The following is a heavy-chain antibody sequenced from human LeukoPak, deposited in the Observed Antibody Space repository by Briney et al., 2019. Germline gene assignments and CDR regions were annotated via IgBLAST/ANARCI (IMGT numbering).Heavy chain of an antibody. D-gene: IGHD6-19*01. CDR2: MNPNSGNT. J-gene: IGHJ6*03. CDR3: ARGEYQWLTQNYYYYYMDV. CDR1: GYTFTSYD. Sequence: ASVKVSCKASGYTFTSYDINWVRRATGQGLEWMGWMNPNSGNTGYAQKFQGRVTMTRNTSISTAYMELSSLRSEDTAVYYCARGEYQWLTQNYYYYYMDVWSKGTTVTVSS. V-gene: IGHV1-8*01.